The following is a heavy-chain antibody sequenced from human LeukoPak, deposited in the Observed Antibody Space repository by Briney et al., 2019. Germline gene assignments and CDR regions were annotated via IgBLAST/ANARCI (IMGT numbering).Heavy chain of an antibody. CDR2: INPNSGGT. CDR1: GYTFTGYY. J-gene: IGHJ3*02. V-gene: IGHV1-2*02. CDR3: ARDGAYDSSGYYYRGAFDI. Sequence: GASVKVSCKASGYTFTGYYMHWVRQAPGQGLEWMGWINPNSGGTNYAQKFQGRVTMTRDTSISTAYMELSRLRSDDTAVYYCARDGAYDSSGYYYRGAFDIWGQGTMVTVSS. D-gene: IGHD3-22*01.